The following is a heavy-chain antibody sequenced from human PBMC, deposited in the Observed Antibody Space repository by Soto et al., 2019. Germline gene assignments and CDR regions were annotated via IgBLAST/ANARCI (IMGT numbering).Heavy chain of an antibody. J-gene: IGHJ6*03. CDR3: AKEPRYDYIWGSYRSSYYYMDV. Sequence: GGSLRLSCAASGFTFSSYGMHWVRQAPGKGLEWVAVISYDGSNKYYADSVKGRFTISRDNSKNTLYLQMNSLRAEDTAVYYCAKEPRYDYIWGSYRSSYYYMDVWGKGTTVTVSS. D-gene: IGHD3-16*02. CDR2: ISYDGSNK. V-gene: IGHV3-30*18. CDR1: GFTFSSYG.